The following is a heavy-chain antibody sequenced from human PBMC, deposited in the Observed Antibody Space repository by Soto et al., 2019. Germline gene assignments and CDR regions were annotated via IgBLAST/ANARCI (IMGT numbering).Heavy chain of an antibody. CDR1: GFTVSSNY. Sequence: GSLRLSCAASGFTVSSNYMSWVRQAPGKGLEWVSVIYSGGSTYYADSVKGRFTISRDNSKNTLYLQMNSLRAEDTAVYYCASGPYGDYVGFFDYWGQGTLVTVSS. CDR3: ASGPYGDYVGFFDY. CDR2: IYSGGST. J-gene: IGHJ4*02. D-gene: IGHD4-17*01. V-gene: IGHV3-53*01.